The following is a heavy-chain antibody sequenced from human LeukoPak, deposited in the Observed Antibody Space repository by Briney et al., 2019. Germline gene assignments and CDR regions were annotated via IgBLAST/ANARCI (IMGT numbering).Heavy chain of an antibody. J-gene: IGHJ1*01. Sequence: SQTLSLTCAISGDSASSNSAAWNWIRQSPSRGLEWLGRTYYRSKWYNDYAVSVKSRITINPDTSKNQFSLQLNSVTPEDTAVYYCARETLYYYDSSGYYAEYFQHWGQGTLVTVSS. CDR1: GDSASSNSAA. V-gene: IGHV6-1*01. D-gene: IGHD3-22*01. CDR3: ARETLYYYDSSGYYAEYFQH. CDR2: TYYRSKWYN.